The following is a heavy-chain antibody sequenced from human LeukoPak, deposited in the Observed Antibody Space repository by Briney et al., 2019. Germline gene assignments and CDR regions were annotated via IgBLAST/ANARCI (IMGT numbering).Heavy chain of an antibody. J-gene: IGHJ5*02. D-gene: IGHD6-13*01. Sequence: SETLSLTCTVSGGSISSYYWSWIRQPPGKGLEWIGYIYTSGSTNCNPSLKSRVTISVDTSKNQFSLKLSSVTAADTAVYYCARRSSSWYLRAWWFDPWGQGTLVTVSS. CDR3: ARRSSSWYLRAWWFDP. CDR1: GGSISSYY. CDR2: IYTSGST. V-gene: IGHV4-4*09.